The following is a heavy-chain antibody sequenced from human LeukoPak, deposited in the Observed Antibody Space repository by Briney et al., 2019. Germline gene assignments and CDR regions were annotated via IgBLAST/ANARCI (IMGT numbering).Heavy chain of an antibody. CDR1: GASISSGSYY. CDR3: ARDDWFGDYYYYMDV. CDR2: IYTSGST. D-gene: IGHD3-9*01. V-gene: IGHV4-61*02. J-gene: IGHJ6*03. Sequence: SETLSLTCTVSGASISSGSYYWSWIRQPAGKGLEWIGRIYTSGSTNYNPSLKSRVTISVDTSKNQFSLKLSSVTAADTAVYYCARDDWFGDYYYYMDVWGKGTTVTISS.